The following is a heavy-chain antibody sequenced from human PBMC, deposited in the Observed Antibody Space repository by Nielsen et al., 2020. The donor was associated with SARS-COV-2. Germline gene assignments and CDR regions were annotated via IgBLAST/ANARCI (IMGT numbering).Heavy chain of an antibody. CDR3: STGGVAAVGTYYYYYGMDV. D-gene: IGHD6-13*01. Sequence: GESLKISCVASGFTFRNAWITWVRKAPGKGLEWVGRIKAKTVGEITVYAAPVQGRFTISRDDSEMTLYLQMDSLEIEDTGVYYCSTGGVAAVGTYYYYYGMDVWGQGTTVAVSS. CDR2: IKAKTVGEIT. CDR1: GFTFRNAW. J-gene: IGHJ6*02. V-gene: IGHV3-15*01.